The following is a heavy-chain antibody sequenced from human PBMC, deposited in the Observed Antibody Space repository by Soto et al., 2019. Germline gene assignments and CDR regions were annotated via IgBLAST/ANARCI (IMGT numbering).Heavy chain of an antibody. CDR1: GFTFSSYG. CDR3: AREGRRGGSGSYQIDY. D-gene: IGHD3-10*01. J-gene: IGHJ4*02. CDR2: IWYDGSNK. V-gene: IGHV3-33*01. Sequence: QVQLVESGGGVVQPGMSLRLSCAASGFTFSSYGMHWVRQAPGKGLEWVAVIWYDGSNKYYADSVKGRFTISRDNSKNTLYLQMNSLRAEDTAVYYCAREGRRGGSGSYQIDYWGQGTLVTVSS.